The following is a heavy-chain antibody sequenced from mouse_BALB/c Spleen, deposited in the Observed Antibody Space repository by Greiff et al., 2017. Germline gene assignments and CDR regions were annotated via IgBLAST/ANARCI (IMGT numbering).Heavy chain of an antibody. Sequence: QVQLQQSGAELAKPGASVKMSCKASGYTFTSYWMHWVKQRPGQGLEWIGYINPSTGYTEYNQKFKDKATLTADKSSSTAYMQLSSLTSEDSAVYYCARRGGSSSAMDYWGQGTSVTVSS. J-gene: IGHJ4*01. V-gene: IGHV1-7*01. CDR3: ARRGGSSSAMDY. CDR2: INPSTGYT. CDR1: GYTFTSYW. D-gene: IGHD1-1*01.